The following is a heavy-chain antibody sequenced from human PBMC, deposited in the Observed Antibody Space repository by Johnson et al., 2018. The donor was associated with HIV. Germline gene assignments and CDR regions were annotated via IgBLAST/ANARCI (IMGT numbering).Heavy chain of an antibody. Sequence: PGGSLRLSCAASGFTVSSNYMSWVRQAPGKGLEWVSVIYSGGSTYYPDSVKGRFTISRDNSKNTLYLQMNSLRAEDTAVYYCASLGGSYSLDIWGQGTMVTVSS. V-gene: IGHV3-53*01. CDR1: GFTVSSNY. J-gene: IGHJ3*02. CDR2: IYSGGST. CDR3: ASLGGSYSLDI. D-gene: IGHD1-26*01.